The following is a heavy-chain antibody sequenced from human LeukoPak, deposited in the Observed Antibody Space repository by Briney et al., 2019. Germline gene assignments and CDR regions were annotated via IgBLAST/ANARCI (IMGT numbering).Heavy chain of an antibody. D-gene: IGHD3-3*01. CDR2: IYTSGST. CDR1: GGSISSCY. J-gene: IGHJ5*02. V-gene: IGHV4-4*07. CDR3: AGNQADYYFWSGYYTTTNWFDP. Sequence: SETLSLTCTVSGGSISSCYWSWIRQPAGKGLEWIGRIYTSGSTNYNPSLKSRVTMSVDTSKNQFSLKLSSVTAADTAVYYCAGNQADYYFWSGYYTTTNWFDPWGQGTLVTVSS.